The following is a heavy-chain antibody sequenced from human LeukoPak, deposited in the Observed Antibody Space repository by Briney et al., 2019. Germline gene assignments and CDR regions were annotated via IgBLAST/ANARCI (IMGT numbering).Heavy chain of an antibody. D-gene: IGHD2-2*01. CDR3: AKTRDIVVVPAALDV. V-gene: IGHV3-30*02. CDR1: GFTFSSYG. J-gene: IGHJ6*04. Sequence: GGSLRLSCAASGFTFSSYGMHWVRQAPGKGLEWVAFIRYGGSNKYCADSVKGRFTISRDNSKNTLYLQMNSLRAEDTAVYYCAKTRDIVVVPAALDVWGKGTTVTVSS. CDR2: IRYGGSNK.